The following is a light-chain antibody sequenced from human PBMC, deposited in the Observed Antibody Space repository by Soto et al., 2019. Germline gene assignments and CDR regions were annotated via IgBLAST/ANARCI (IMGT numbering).Light chain of an antibody. J-gene: IGKJ4*01. CDR2: DAS. CDR3: QQRSNPLT. CDR1: QSVSSY. Sequence: EILLTQSPASLSLSPGERATLTCRASQSVSSYLAWYQQKPGQAPRLLIYDASNRATGIPARFSGSGSGTDFPLTISRLDHEDFAVYYCQQRSNPLTFGGGTQVEIK. V-gene: IGKV3-11*01.